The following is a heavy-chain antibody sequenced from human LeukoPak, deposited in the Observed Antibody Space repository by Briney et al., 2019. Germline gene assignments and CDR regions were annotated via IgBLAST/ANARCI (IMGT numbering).Heavy chain of an antibody. CDR1: GYTFTNYV. J-gene: IGHJ6*04. CDR3: ARALSSTSLVGMDV. V-gene: IGHV1-3*04. Sequence: GASVKVSCKASGYTFTNYVIYWVRRAPGQRLEWMGWINTGNGNTKYSKRFRGRVTVTRDTSATTAYMELSSLRSEDTAVYYCARALSSTSLVGMDVWGKGTTVTVSS. D-gene: IGHD2-2*01. CDR2: INTGNGNT.